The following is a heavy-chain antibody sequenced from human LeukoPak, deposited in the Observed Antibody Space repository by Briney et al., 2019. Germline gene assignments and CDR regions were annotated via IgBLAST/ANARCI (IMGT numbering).Heavy chain of an antibody. D-gene: IGHD5-24*01. CDR1: GFTLSSDA. CDR3: AKEGDGYNPGDYFDY. V-gene: IGHV3-23*01. CDR2: ISGSGGST. J-gene: IGHJ4*02. Sequence: QPGGSLLLSCAASGFTLSSDAMGSVRQAPGKGLEWVSAISGSGGSTYYADSVKGRFTISRDNSKNTLYLQMNSLRAEDTAVYYCAKEGDGYNPGDYFDYWGQGTLVTVSS.